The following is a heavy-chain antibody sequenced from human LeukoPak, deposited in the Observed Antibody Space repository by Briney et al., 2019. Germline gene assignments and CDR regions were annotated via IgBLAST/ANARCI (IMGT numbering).Heavy chain of an antibody. CDR2: ISSSTSII. V-gene: IGHV3-48*02. D-gene: IGHD3-10*01. CDR1: GFTFSSYS. J-gene: IGHJ4*02. CDR3: ATFGVQGY. Sequence: PGGSLRLSCAASGFTFSSYSMKWVRQAPGKGLEWVSYISSSTSIIYYADSAKGRFTISRDNAKNSLYLQMNSLRDEDTAVYYCATFGVQGYWGQGTLVTVSS.